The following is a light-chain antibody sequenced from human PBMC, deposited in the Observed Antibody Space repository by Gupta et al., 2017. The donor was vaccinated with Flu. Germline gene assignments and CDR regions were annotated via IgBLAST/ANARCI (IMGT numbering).Light chain of an antibody. J-gene: IGKJ3*01. CDR3: QQYDRFPFT. CDR2: AAS. Sequence: LLIYAASTLQSGVPSRFSGCGSGTDLTLTISCLQSEDVAPYYCQQYDRFPFTFGPGTKVEIK. V-gene: IGKV1D-8*01.